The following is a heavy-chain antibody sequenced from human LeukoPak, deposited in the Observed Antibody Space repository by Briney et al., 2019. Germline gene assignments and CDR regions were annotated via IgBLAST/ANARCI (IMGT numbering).Heavy chain of an antibody. V-gene: IGHV3-9*01. CDR3: AKSSGFNWFDP. CDR1: GFTFDDYA. J-gene: IGHJ5*02. D-gene: IGHD5-12*01. Sequence: GGSLRLSCAASGFTFDDYAMHWVRQAPGKGLEWVSGISWNSVGIGYVDSVKGRFTISRDNAKNSLFLEMNSLRAEDTALYHCAKSSGFNWFDPWGQGTLVTVSS. CDR2: ISWNSVGI.